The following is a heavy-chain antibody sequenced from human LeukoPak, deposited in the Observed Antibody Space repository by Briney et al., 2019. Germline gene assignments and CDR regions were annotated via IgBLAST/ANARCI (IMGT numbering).Heavy chain of an antibody. V-gene: IGHV3-48*03. CDR3: ARGGSWSGYFSSGYYYGMDV. CDR2: ISSSGSTI. Sequence: QAGGSLRLPCAASGFTFSSYEVNWVRQAPGKGLEWVSYISSSGSTIYYADSVKGRFTISRDNAKNSLYLQMNSLRAEDTAVYYCARGGSWSGYFSSGYYYGMDVWGQGTTVTVSS. CDR1: GFTFSSYE. J-gene: IGHJ6*02. D-gene: IGHD3-3*01.